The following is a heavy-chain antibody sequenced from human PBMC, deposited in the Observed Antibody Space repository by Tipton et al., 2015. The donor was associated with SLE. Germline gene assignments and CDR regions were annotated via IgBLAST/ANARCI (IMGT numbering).Heavy chain of an antibody. CDR3: AKDGGDYGDSGAY. CDR1: GFTFSSYW. D-gene: IGHD4-17*01. Sequence: SLRLSCAASGFTFSSYWMSWVRQAPGKGLEWVANIKQDGSEKYYVDSVKGRFTISRDNAKNSLYLQMNSLRSEDTALYYCAKDGGDYGDSGAYWGQGTLVTVSS. CDR2: IKQDGSEK. J-gene: IGHJ4*02. V-gene: IGHV3-7*03.